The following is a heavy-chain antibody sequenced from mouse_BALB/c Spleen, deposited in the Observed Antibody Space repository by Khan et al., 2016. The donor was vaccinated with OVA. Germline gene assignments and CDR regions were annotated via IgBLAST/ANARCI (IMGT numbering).Heavy chain of an antibody. Sequence: VQLQESGPGLVQPSQSLSITCTVSGFSLTSYGVPWVRQSPGKGLDWLGVIWSGGSTDYNSAFISRLTISKDNSKSQVFFKMNSLQANDTAIYYCARTYFSYGNYGDYYTMDYWGQGTSVTVSS. CDR3: ARTYFSYGNYGDYYTMDY. CDR1: GFSLTSYG. D-gene: IGHD2-1*01. J-gene: IGHJ4*01. CDR2: IWSGGST. V-gene: IGHV2-2*02.